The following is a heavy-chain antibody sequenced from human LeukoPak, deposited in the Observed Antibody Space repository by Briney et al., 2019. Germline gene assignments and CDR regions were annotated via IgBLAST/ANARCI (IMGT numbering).Heavy chain of an antibody. CDR3: ARGDDSGYYDYFDY. D-gene: IGHD3-22*01. CDR1: GFTFSSYW. J-gene: IGHJ4*02. V-gene: IGHV3-53*01. CDR2: IYTGGNT. Sequence: GGSLRLSCAASGFTFSSYWMSWVRQAPGKGLEWVSTIYTGGNTYYAASVKGRFTISRDFSKNTVFLHMNSLRAEDTAMYYCARGDDSGYYDYFDYWGQGALVTVSS.